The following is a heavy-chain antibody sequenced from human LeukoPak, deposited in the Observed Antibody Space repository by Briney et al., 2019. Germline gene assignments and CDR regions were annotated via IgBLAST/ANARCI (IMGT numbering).Heavy chain of an antibody. CDR2: IYYSGST. V-gene: IGHV4-59*01. CDR1: GGSFSGYY. Sequence: SETLSLTCAVYGGSFSGYYWSWIRQPPGKGLEWIGYIYYSGSTNYNPSLKSRVTISVDTSKNQFSLKLSSVTAADTAVYYCARVGSGLYYFDYWGQGTLVTVSS. CDR3: ARVGSGLYYFDY. D-gene: IGHD6-19*01. J-gene: IGHJ4*02.